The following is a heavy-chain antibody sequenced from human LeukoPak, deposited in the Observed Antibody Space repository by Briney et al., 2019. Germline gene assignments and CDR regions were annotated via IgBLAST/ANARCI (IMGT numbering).Heavy chain of an antibody. V-gene: IGHV4-39*01. CDR2: IYYSGST. CDR1: GGSISSSSYY. J-gene: IGHJ5*02. D-gene: IGHD6-13*01. CDR3: ARQGIAATWFDP. Sequence: PSETLSLTCTVSGGSISSSSYYWGWIRRPPGKGLEWIGSIYYSGSTYYNPSLKSRVTISVDTSKNQFSLKLSSVTAADTAVYYCARQGIAATWFDPWGQGTLVTVSS.